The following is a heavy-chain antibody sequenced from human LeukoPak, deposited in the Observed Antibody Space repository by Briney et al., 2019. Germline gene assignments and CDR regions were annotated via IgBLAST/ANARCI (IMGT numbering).Heavy chain of an antibody. V-gene: IGHV3-48*04. CDR2: ISSSSSTI. D-gene: IGHD4-23*01. J-gene: IGHJ4*02. CDR1: GFTFSSYS. Sequence: GGSLRLSCAASGFTFSSYSMNWVRQAPGKGLEWVSYISSSSSTIYYADSVKGRFTISRDNAKNSLYLQMNSLRAEDTAVYYCASWRPANDYGGNSVPNYFDYWGQGTLVTVSS. CDR3: ASWRPANDYGGNSVPNYFDY.